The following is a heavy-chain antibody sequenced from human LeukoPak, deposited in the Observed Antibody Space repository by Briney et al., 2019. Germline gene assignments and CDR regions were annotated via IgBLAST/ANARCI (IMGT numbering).Heavy chain of an antibody. CDR2: INPSGGST. V-gene: IGHV1-46*01. Sequence: ASVKVSCKASGYTFSSYYMHWVRQAPGQGLEWMGIINPSGGSTTYAQKFQGRVTVTSDTSTSTGYMELSSLRSEDTAVYYCARQSVRPGASPLFAYWGQGTLVTVSS. J-gene: IGHJ4*02. CDR1: GYTFSSYY. D-gene: IGHD1-14*01. CDR3: ARQSVRPGASPLFAY.